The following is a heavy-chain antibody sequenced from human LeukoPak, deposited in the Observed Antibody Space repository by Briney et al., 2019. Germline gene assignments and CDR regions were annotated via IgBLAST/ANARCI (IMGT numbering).Heavy chain of an antibody. CDR2: IYYSGST. CDR3: ARGRSSSWYVSSGGPLFDY. J-gene: IGHJ4*02. D-gene: IGHD6-13*01. V-gene: IGHV4-31*03. CDR1: GGSISSGGYY. Sequence: SETLSLACTVSGGSISSGGYYWSWIRQHPGKGLEWTGYIYYSGSTYYNPSLKSRVTISVDTSKNQFSLKPSSVTATDTAVYYCARGRSSSWYVSSGGPLFDYWGQGTLVTVSS.